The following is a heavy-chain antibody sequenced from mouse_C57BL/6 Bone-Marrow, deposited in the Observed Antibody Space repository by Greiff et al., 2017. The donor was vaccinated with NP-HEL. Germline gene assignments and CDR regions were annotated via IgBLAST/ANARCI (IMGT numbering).Heavy chain of an antibody. J-gene: IGHJ4*01. CDR2: INYDGSST. V-gene: IGHV5-16*01. D-gene: IGHD2-4*01. CDR3: AREGGLRRRTYAMDY. CDR1: GFTFSDYY. Sequence: EVKLVESEGGLVQPGSPMKLSCTTSGFTFSDYYMAWVRQVPEKGLAWVANINYDGSSTYYLDSLKSRFIISRDNAKNILYLQMSSLKSEDTATYYCAREGGLRRRTYAMDYWGQGTSVTVSS.